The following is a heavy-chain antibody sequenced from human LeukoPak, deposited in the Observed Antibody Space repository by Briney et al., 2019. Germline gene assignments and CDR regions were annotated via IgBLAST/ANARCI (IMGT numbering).Heavy chain of an antibody. D-gene: IGHD3-22*01. CDR3: AKRADSSAHSFDY. CDR2: IRSSDSTT. J-gene: IGHJ4*02. CDR1: GFSLSRYG. V-gene: IGHV3-48*04. Sequence: GGSLRLSCAASGFSLSRYGMKWVRQAPGKGLEWLSYIRSSDSTTYYAESVKGRFTISRDNAKNSLYLQMDSLRVEDTAVYYCAKRADSSAHSFDYWGQGTLVTVSS.